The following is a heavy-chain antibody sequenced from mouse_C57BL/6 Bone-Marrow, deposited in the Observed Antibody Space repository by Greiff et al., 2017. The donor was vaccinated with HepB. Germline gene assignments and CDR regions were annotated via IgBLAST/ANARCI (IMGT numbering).Heavy chain of an antibody. V-gene: IGHV1-81*01. J-gene: IGHJ4*01. Sequence: VMLVESGAELARPGASVKLSCKASGYTFTSYGISWVKQRTGQGLEWIGEIYPRSGNTYYNEKFKGKATLTADKSSSTAYMELRSLTSEDSAVYFCAREKRGSAMDYWGQGTSVTVSS. CDR1: GYTFTSYG. CDR2: IYPRSGNT. CDR3: AREKRGSAMDY.